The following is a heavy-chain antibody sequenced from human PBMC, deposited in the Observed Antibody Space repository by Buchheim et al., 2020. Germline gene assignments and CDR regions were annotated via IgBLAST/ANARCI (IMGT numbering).Heavy chain of an antibody. D-gene: IGHD1-26*01. J-gene: IGHJ6*02. CDR3: AREKGWELLRYYYYGMDV. CDR1: GFTFSDFW. V-gene: IGHV3-7*01. CDR2: INQRGTEK. Sequence: EVQLVESGGGLVQPRGSLRLSCAASGFTFSDFWMNWVRQAPGKGLEWVASINQRGTEKYYVDSVKGRFTVSRDNGKNSLYLQMNSLRAEDTAVYYCAREKGWELLRYYYYGMDVWGQGTT.